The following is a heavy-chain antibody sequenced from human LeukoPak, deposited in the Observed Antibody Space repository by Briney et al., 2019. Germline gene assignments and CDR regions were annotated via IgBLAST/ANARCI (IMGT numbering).Heavy chain of an antibody. CDR3: ARERHIYNYFDP. Sequence: ASVKVSCKASGYTLTDYYMHWVRQAPGHGLEWMGWINPNSGGSNYAQKFQGRVTMTRDTSISTAYMELSRLRSDDTAVYYCARERHIYNYFDPWGQGTLITVSS. J-gene: IGHJ5*02. D-gene: IGHD1-20*01. CDR2: INPNSGGS. V-gene: IGHV1-2*02. CDR1: GYTLTDYY.